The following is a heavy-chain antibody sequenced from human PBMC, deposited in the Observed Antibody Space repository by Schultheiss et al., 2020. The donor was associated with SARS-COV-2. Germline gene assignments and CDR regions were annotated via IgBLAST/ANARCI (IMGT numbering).Heavy chain of an antibody. V-gene: IGHV3-23*01. D-gene: IGHD5/OR15-5a*01. J-gene: IGHJ4*02. CDR2: SDTSGVST. CDR3: ARGVGDY. Sequence: GGSLRLSCAASGFTFSSNDMSWVRQAPGKGLEWVSASDTSGVSTYADSVKGRFTISRDNAKNSLSLQMNSLRDEDTAVYYCARGVGDYWGQGALVTVSS. CDR1: GFTFSSND.